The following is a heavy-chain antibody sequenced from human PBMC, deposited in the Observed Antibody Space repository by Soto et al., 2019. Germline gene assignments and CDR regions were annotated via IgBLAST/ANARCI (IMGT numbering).Heavy chain of an antibody. Sequence: QVQLQESGPGLVKPSQTLSLTCTVSGGSISSGDYYWSWIRQPPGKGLEWIGYIYYSGSTYYNPSLTSRVTISVDTSKNQVSLKLSSVTAADTAVYYCARDWPYGNDAFDIWGQGTMVTVSS. CDR2: IYYSGST. J-gene: IGHJ3*02. V-gene: IGHV4-30-4*01. CDR1: GGSISSGDYY. D-gene: IGHD4-17*01. CDR3: ARDWPYGNDAFDI.